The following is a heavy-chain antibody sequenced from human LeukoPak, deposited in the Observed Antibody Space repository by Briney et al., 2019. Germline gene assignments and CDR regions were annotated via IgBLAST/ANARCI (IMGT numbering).Heavy chain of an antibody. CDR3: VREDYNDSGWYFDL. CDR2: IKTDGSRT. J-gene: IGHJ2*01. D-gene: IGHD4-17*01. V-gene: IGHV3-74*01. Sequence: GGSLRLSCAASGFTFSSHWMHCVSQAPGKGLVWVSRIKTDGSRTTYADSVKGRFTISRDNAKNTLYLQMNSLRAEDTAVYYCVREDYNDSGWYFDLWGRGTLVTVSS. CDR1: GFTFSSHW.